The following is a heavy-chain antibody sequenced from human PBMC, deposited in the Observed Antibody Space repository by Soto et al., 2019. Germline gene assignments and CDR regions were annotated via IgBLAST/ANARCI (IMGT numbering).Heavy chain of an antibody. J-gene: IGHJ5*02. CDR3: ARSCTNGVCYRSWVGWFDP. D-gene: IGHD2-8*01. Sequence: SETKSLTCTVSGGNISSYYWSWIRQPPGKGLEWIGYIYYSGSTNYNPSLKSRVTISVDTSKNQFSLKLSSVTAADTAVYYCARSCTNGVCYRSWVGWFDPWGQGTLVTVSS. CDR1: GGNISSYY. V-gene: IGHV4-59*08. CDR2: IYYSGST.